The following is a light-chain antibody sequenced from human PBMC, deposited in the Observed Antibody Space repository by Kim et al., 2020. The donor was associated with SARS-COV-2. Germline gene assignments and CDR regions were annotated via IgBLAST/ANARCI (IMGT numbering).Light chain of an antibody. CDR1: NIGSNN. CDR3: QVWDSSTV. Sequence: VSVALGQTARITCGGNNIGSNNVHWYQQKPGQAPGLVIYRDSNRPSGIPERFSGSNSGNTATLTISRAQAGDEADYYCQVWDSSTVFGGGTQLTVL. V-gene: IGLV3-9*01. CDR2: RDS. J-gene: IGLJ3*02.